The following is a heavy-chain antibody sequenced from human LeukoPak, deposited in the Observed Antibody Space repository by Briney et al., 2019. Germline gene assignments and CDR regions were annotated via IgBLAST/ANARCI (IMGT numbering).Heavy chain of an antibody. J-gene: IGHJ1*01. CDR2: IYYSGST. V-gene: IGHV4-59*08. Sequence: PSETLSLTCTVSGGSISSYYWSWIRQPPGKGLEWIGYIYYSGSTNYNPSLKSRVTISVDTSKNQFSLKLSSVTAADTAVYYCATSYSSSWYLTSSWGQGTLVTVSS. CDR3: ATSYSSSWYLTSS. D-gene: IGHD6-13*01. CDR1: GGSISSYY.